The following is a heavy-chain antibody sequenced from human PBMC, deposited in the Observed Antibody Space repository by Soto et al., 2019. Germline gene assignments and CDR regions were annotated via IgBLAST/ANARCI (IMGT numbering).Heavy chain of an antibody. Sequence: QLQLQESGPGLVKPSETLSLTCTVSGGSISSSSYYWGWIRQPPGKGLEWIGSIYYSGSSNYNPSPKRRVTTSVDTSKNQFSLKLSSVTAADTAVYYCARHRGSMSWGQGTLVTVSS. V-gene: IGHV4-39*01. J-gene: IGHJ4*02. D-gene: IGHD3-16*01. CDR3: ARHRGSMS. CDR2: IYYSGSS. CDR1: GGSISSSSYY.